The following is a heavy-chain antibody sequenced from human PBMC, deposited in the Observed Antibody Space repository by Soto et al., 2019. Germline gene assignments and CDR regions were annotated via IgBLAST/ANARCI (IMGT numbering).Heavy chain of an antibody. D-gene: IGHD2-2*01. CDR2: ISYDGSNK. J-gene: IGHJ4*02. CDR3: AKAGSEGYCSSTSCAAVDY. CDR1: GFTFSSYG. Sequence: QVQLVESGGGVVQPGRSLRLSCAASGFTFSSYGMHWVRQAPGKGLEWVAVISYDGSNKYYADSVKGRFTISRDNAKNTLYLQMNRLRAEDTAVYYCAKAGSEGYCSSTSCAAVDYWGQGPLVTVSS. V-gene: IGHV3-30*18.